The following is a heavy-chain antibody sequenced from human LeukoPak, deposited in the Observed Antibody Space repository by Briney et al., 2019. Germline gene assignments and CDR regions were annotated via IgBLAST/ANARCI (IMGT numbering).Heavy chain of an antibody. D-gene: IGHD3-9*01. J-gene: IGHJ6*03. CDR2: INYSGST. V-gene: IGHV4-59*01. CDR1: GGSISSYY. CDR3: ARSRADYDILTGRPYYYYMDV. Sequence: SETLSLTCTVSGGSISSYYWSWIRQPPGKGLEWIGYINYSGSTNYNPSLKSRVTISVDTSKNQFSLKLSSVTAADTAVYYCARSRADYDILTGRPYYYYMDVWGKGTTVTVSS.